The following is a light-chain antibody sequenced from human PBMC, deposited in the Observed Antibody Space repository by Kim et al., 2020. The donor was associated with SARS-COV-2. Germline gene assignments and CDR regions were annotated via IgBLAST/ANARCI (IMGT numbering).Light chain of an antibody. J-gene: IGKJ2*01. Sequence: EILLTQSPVTLSLSPGETATLSCRASQGVGTSLVWYQQKSGHPPRLLIYDASNRVIGIPDKFRGSGSGTDFTLTIGYLEPEDFAVYYWQQSGTWPSRTCGQGTKLEI. CDR1: QGVGTS. CDR3: QQSGTWPSRT. V-gene: IGKV3-11*01. CDR2: DAS.